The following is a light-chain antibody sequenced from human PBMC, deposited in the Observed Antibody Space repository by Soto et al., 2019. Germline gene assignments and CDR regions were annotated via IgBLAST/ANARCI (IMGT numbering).Light chain of an antibody. CDR2: DAS. Sequence: DIQMTQSPSSLSASVGDRVTITCRASQTISTYLNWYQQKPGKAPRLLIYDASSLLSGVPSRFSGSGSGTDFTLTIASLQPEDFSTYYCLQHNVFPRTFGQGTKVEIK. J-gene: IGKJ1*01. CDR3: LQHNVFPRT. CDR1: QTISTY. V-gene: IGKV1-39*01.